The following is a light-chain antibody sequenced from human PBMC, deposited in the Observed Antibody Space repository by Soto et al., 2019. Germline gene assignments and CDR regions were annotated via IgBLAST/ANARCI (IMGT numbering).Light chain of an antibody. CDR3: QQYGSPTWT. Sequence: EIVLTQSPGTLSLSPGERATLSCRASQSVSSSYLAWYQQEPGQAPRLLIYGASSRATGIPDRFSGSGSGTDFTLTIIRLEPEDFAVYYCQQYGSPTWTFGQGTKVDIK. J-gene: IGKJ1*01. V-gene: IGKV3-20*01. CDR2: GAS. CDR1: QSVSSSY.